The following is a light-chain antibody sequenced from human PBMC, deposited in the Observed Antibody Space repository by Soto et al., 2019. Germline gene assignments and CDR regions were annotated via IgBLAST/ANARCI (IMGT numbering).Light chain of an antibody. CDR3: QQYNNWPRT. J-gene: IGKJ1*01. Sequence: EIVLTQYPAILSSFPGDRVTLSCRASQYINTRLAWYQHRPGQAPRPLIYQTSIRAAGIPARLSGSGSGTEFTLTISSLQYEDFAVYYCQQYNNWPRTFGQGTKVDNK. CDR2: QTS. CDR1: QYINTR. V-gene: IGKV3D-15*01.